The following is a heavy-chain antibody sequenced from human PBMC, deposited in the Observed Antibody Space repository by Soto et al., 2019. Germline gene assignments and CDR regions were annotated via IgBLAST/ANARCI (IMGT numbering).Heavy chain of an antibody. CDR1: GGTFSSYA. CDR2: IIPIFGTA. V-gene: IGHV1-69*01. J-gene: IGHJ6*02. Sequence: VKVSCKASGGTFSSYAISWVRQAPGQGLEWMGGIIPIFGTANYAQKFQGRVTITADESTSTAYMELSSLRSEDTAVYYCASPLPIAAAGHYYYYYGMDVWGQGTTVTVSS. D-gene: IGHD6-13*01. CDR3: ASPLPIAAAGHYYYYYGMDV.